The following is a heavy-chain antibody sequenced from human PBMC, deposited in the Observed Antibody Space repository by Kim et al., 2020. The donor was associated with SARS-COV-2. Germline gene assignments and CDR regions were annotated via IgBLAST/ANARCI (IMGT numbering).Heavy chain of an antibody. CDR1: GGSISSSNW. J-gene: IGHJ4*02. Sequence: SETLSLTCAVSGGSISSSNWWSWVRQPPGKGLEWIGEIYHSGSTNYNPSLKSRVTISVDKSKNQFSLKLSSVTAADTAVYYCARGGLAVAGTQIVGATRDWGQGTLVTVSS. D-gene: IGHD1-26*01. CDR3: ARGGLAVAGTQIVGATRD. CDR2: IYHSGST. V-gene: IGHV4-4*02.